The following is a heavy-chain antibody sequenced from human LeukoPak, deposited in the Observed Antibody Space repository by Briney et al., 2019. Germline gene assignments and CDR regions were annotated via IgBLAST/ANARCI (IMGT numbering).Heavy chain of an antibody. CDR3: ATEPRGTYYYGSNGMDV. CDR1: GFPFSSYA. D-gene: IGHD3-10*01. J-gene: IGHJ6*02. CDR2: IYRGGST. V-gene: IGHV3-53*01. Sequence: GGSLRLSCAASGFPFSSYAMSWVRQAPGKGLEWVSVIYRGGSTYYADSVKGRFTISRDNSKNTLYLQMNSLRAEDTAVYYCATEPRGTYYYGSNGMDVWGQGTTVTVSS.